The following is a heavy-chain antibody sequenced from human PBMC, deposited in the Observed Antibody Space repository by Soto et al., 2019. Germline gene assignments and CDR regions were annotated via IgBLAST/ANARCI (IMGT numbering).Heavy chain of an antibody. CDR1: GGTFSSYA. V-gene: IGHV1-69*06. CDR2: IIPIFGTA. D-gene: IGHD4-4*01. J-gene: IGHJ6*02. CDR3: AREDGNSKQVLYYYYGMDV. Sequence: QVQLVHSGAAVKKPGSSMKVSCKASGGTFSSYAISWVRQAPGQGLEWMGGIIPIFGTANYAQKFQGRVTITADKSTITAYMELSSLRSEDTAVYYCAREDGNSKQVLYYYYGMDVWGQGTTVTVSS.